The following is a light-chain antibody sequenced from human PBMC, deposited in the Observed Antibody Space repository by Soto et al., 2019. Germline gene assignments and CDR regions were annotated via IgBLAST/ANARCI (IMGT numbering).Light chain of an antibody. Sequence: PGERAPLSFKASQSVSSRDLAWYQQKPGQAPRLLIYGASNRATGIPARFSGSGSGTDFTLTISSLEPEDFAVYYCQQRSNWPSITFGQGTRLENK. CDR1: QSVSSRD. CDR2: GAS. CDR3: QQRSNWPSIT. J-gene: IGKJ5*01. V-gene: IGKV3-11*01.